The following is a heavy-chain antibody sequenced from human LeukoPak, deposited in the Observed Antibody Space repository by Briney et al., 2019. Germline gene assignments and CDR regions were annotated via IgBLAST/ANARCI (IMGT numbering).Heavy chain of an antibody. CDR3: AKDLGRYRNNFFDY. J-gene: IGHJ4*02. D-gene: IGHD1-26*01. CDR2: ISGSGGGT. V-gene: IGHV3-23*01. CDR1: GFAFSFFA. Sequence: GGSLRLSCEASGFAFSFFAMSWLRQAPDKGLEWVSTISGSGGGTYYADSVKGRFTISRDDSKNTLYLQMNSLRADDTAVYYCAKDLGRYRNNFFDYWGQGNLVTVSS.